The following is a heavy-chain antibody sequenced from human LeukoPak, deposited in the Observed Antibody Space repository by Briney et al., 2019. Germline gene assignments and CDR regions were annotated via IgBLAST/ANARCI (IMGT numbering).Heavy chain of an antibody. Sequence: PSETLSLTCAVYGGSFSGYYWSWIRQPPGKGLEWIGEINHSGSTNYNPSLKSRVTISVDTSKNQFSLKLSSVTAADTAVYYCARDSRCSGGSCPNWFDPWGQGTLVTVSS. CDR2: INHSGST. J-gene: IGHJ5*02. CDR1: GGSFSGYY. V-gene: IGHV4-34*01. CDR3: ARDSRCSGGSCPNWFDP. D-gene: IGHD2-15*01.